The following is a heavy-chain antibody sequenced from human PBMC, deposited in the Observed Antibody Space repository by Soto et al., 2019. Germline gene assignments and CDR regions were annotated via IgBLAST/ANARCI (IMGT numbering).Heavy chain of an antibody. CDR1: GGTFSSYA. V-gene: IGHV1-69*01. Sequence: QVQLVQSGAEVKKPGSSVKVSCKASGGTFSSYAISWVRQAPGQGRAWMGGIIPIFGTANYAQKFQGRVTITADESTSTAYMELSTLRSEDTAVYYCARDQTVPRRAFDIWGKGTMVPVSS. D-gene: IGHD2-21*02. CDR2: IIPIFGTA. CDR3: ARDQTVPRRAFDI. J-gene: IGHJ3*02.